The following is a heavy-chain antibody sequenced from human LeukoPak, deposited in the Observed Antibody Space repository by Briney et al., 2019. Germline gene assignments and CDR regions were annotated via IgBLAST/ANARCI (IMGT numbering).Heavy chain of an antibody. CDR2: IYYSGST. CDR1: GGSISSYY. D-gene: IGHD3-3*01. CDR3: ARDHDYDFWSGYSDYGMDV. Sequence: SETLSLTCTVSGGSISSYYWSCIRQPPGKGLEWIGYIYYSGSTNYNPSLKSRVTISVDTSKNQFSLKLSSVTAADTAVYYCARDHDYDFWSGYSDYGMDVWGQGTTVTVSS. V-gene: IGHV4-59*01. J-gene: IGHJ6*02.